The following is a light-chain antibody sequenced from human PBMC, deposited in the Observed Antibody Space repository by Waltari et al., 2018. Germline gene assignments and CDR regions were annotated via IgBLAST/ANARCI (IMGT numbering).Light chain of an antibody. J-gene: IGKJ4*01. Sequence: EVVLTQSPATLSLSPGERATLPCRASQSINAYLAWYQQKSGQAPRVVIYEASSRATGVPARFSGSGSGTEFTLTISSLEPEDFAVYYCQQRNNWPFTFGGGTKVEIK. CDR2: EAS. CDR1: QSINAY. CDR3: QQRNNWPFT. V-gene: IGKV3-11*01.